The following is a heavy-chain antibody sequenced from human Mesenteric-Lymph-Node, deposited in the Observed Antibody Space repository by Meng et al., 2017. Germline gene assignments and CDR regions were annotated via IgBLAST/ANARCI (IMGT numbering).Heavy chain of an antibody. CDR1: GGSMSSGNYS. Sequence: QVPLQESGPGLVEPSQTLSLTCTVSGGSMSSGNYSWSWIRQPPGKGLEWIGYIHHSGSAYYNPSLKSRVSISVDTSKNQFSLNLNSMTAADTAVYYCASFDHIPRRNYFDYWGQGTLVTVSS. CDR3: ASFDHIPRRNYFDY. J-gene: IGHJ4*02. CDR2: IHHSGSA. D-gene: IGHD2-21*01. V-gene: IGHV4-30-4*01.